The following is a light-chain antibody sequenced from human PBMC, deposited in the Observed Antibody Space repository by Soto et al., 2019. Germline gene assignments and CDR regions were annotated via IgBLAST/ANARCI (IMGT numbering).Light chain of an antibody. Sequence: QSVLTQPPSASGTPGQRVTISCSGSSSNIGSNTVNWYRQLPGTAPKLLIYNDNQRPSGVPDRFSGSKSGTSASLAISGLQSEDEADYYCGAWDDSLNALFVFGAGTKLTVL. V-gene: IGLV1-44*01. J-gene: IGLJ1*01. CDR1: SSNIGSNT. CDR3: GAWDDSLNALFV. CDR2: NDN.